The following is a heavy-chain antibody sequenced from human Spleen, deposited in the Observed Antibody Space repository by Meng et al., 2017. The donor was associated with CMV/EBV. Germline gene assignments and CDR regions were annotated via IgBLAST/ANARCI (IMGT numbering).Heavy chain of an antibody. CDR2: IYTGGIT. Sequence: GESLKISCAASGFTFSNYGMHWVRQAPGKGLEWVSVIYTGGITYYADPVRGRFTISRDNSKNTLYLQMNSLRGDDTAIYYCARGRSSNYFDFWGQGTLVTVSS. D-gene: IGHD2-2*01. CDR3: ARGRSSNYFDF. V-gene: IGHV3-NL1*01. J-gene: IGHJ4*02. CDR1: GFTFSNYG.